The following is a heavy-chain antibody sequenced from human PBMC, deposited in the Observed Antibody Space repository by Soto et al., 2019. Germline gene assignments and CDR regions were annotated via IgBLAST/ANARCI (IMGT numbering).Heavy chain of an antibody. CDR1: GGSISSTGYF. Sequence: QVQLQESCPGLVKPSQTLSLTCTVSGGSISSTGYFWTWIRQHPGKGLEWIGYIFYSGSTFHNPSLKSRVTISVDTSKNQFSLELSSVTAADTAVYYCAREAGSGDYFDYWGQGTLVTVSS. CDR2: IFYSGST. J-gene: IGHJ4*02. D-gene: IGHD1-26*01. V-gene: IGHV4-31*03. CDR3: AREAGSGDYFDY.